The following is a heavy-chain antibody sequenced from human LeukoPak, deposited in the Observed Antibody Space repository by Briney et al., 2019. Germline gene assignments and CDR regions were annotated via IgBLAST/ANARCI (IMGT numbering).Heavy chain of an antibody. D-gene: IGHD3-22*01. Sequence: QPGGSLRLSCAASGFTFSLFAMHWVCQAPGKGLEWVSAISGSGGATYHADADSVKGRFTISRDNSKNALYLEINNLRAEDTAVYYCAKDGYNYDSSGHFDYWGQGTLVTVSS. CDR1: GFTFSLFA. CDR2: ISGSGGAT. V-gene: IGHV3-23*01. J-gene: IGHJ4*02. CDR3: AKDGYNYDSSGHFDY.